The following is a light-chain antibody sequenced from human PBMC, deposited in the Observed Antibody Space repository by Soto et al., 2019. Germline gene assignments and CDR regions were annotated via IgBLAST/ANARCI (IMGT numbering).Light chain of an antibody. CDR1: QSISSW. V-gene: IGKV1-39*01. J-gene: IGKJ4*01. CDR2: AAS. CDR3: KESYSTPLT. Sequence: DIHMTQSTSSLAASVGDRVTITGRASQSISSWLAWYQQKPGKDPKLLIYAASSLQSGVQSRFSGSGSGTDFTLTIRSLQPEDFATYYCKESYSTPLTFGGGSMGDTK.